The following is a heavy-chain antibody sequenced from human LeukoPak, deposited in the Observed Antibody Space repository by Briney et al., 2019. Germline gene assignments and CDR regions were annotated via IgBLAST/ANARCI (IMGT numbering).Heavy chain of an antibody. Sequence: GGSLRLSCAASGFSFSGSAIHWVRQASGKGLEWLGRVGSRIDSYATTYAASVTGRFTISRADSKSTAYLQMNSLKTEDTAVYYCARDGSGYYASWDDYWGQGTLVTVSS. D-gene: IGHD3-22*01. CDR3: ARDGSGYYASWDDY. V-gene: IGHV3-73*01. CDR2: VGSRIDSYAT. CDR1: GFSFSGSA. J-gene: IGHJ4*02.